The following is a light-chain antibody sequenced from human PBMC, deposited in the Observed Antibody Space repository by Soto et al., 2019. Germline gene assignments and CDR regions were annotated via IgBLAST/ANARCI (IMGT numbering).Light chain of an antibody. CDR1: QTISNTF. CDR3: QQYGVSPT. V-gene: IGKV3-20*01. CDR2: GAS. J-gene: IGKJ4*02. Sequence: EIVLTQSPGTLSLSPGERATLSCRASQTISNTFLAWYQQRPGQAPRLLIYGASGRAAGIPDRFSGSGSGTAFTLSISRLEPEDFAVYYCQQYGVSPTFGGWTKVEIK.